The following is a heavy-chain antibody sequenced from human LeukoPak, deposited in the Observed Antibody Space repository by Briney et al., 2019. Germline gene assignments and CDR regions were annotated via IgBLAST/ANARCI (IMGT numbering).Heavy chain of an antibody. CDR2: IYTSGST. CDR3: ARHFGSGTYPLDY. D-gene: IGHD3-10*01. CDR1: GYSISSGYY. V-gene: IGHV4-61*02. J-gene: IGHJ4*02. Sequence: SETLSLTCTVSGYSISSGYYWSWIRQPAGKGLEWIGRIYTSGSTNYNPSLKSRVTISVDTSKNQFSLKLSSVTAADTAVYYCARHFGSGTYPLDYWGQGTLATVSS.